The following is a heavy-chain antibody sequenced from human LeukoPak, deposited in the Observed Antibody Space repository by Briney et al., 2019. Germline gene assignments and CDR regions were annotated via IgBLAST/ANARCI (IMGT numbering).Heavy chain of an antibody. J-gene: IGHJ6*02. CDR2: ISGSGGSK. CDR1: GFTFSSYA. Sequence: PGGSLRLSCAASGFTFSSYAMNWVHQAPGKGLEWVSTISGSGGSKHYADSVEGRFTISRDNSKNTVYLQMNSLRAEDTAIYYCAKLTSASGAYGVDVWGRGTTVTVSS. V-gene: IGHV3-23*01. D-gene: IGHD3-10*01. CDR3: AKLTSASGAYGVDV.